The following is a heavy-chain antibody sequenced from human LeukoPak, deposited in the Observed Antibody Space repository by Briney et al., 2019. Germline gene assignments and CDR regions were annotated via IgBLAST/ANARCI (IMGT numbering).Heavy chain of an antibody. CDR2: IYYSGST. D-gene: IGHD1-26*01. J-gene: IGHJ3*02. Sequence: SETLSLTCTVSGGSISSGGYYWSWIRQHPGKGLEWIGYIYYSGSTYYNPSLKSRVTISVDTSKSQFSLKLSSVTAADTAVYYCARRIVGATGAFDIWGQGTMVTVSS. CDR1: GGSISSGGYY. V-gene: IGHV4-31*03. CDR3: ARRIVGATGAFDI.